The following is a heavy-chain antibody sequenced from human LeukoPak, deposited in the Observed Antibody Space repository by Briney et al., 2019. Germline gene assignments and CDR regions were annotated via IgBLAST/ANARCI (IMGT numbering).Heavy chain of an antibody. CDR2: IKNKTNGETT. CDR3: ARGFCSSTNCYQGPFDF. J-gene: IGHJ4*02. V-gene: IGHV3-15*01. Sequence: GGSLRLSCAASGFTFSSAWMAWVRQAPGKGLEWVGHIKNKTNGETTDYAAPVKGRFIISRDDSKNTLYLQMNSLRTEDTAVYYCARGFCSSTNCYQGPFDFWGQGTLVTVSS. D-gene: IGHD2-2*01. CDR1: GFTFSSAW.